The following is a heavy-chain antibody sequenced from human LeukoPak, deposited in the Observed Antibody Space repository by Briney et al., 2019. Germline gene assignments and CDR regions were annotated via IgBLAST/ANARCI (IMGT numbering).Heavy chain of an antibody. J-gene: IGHJ4*02. CDR2: IHSSGST. CDR3: ARGSQNYYNPFDN. V-gene: IGHV4-4*07. CDR1: GGSISGSISGTY. D-gene: IGHD3-10*01. Sequence: SETLSLTCTVSGGSISGSISGTYWSWVRQPAGKGLEWIGRIHSSGSTKYNPSLKSRVTMSVDASKNQLFLRLTSVTAADTALYYCARGSQNYYNPFDNWGQGTLVTVSS.